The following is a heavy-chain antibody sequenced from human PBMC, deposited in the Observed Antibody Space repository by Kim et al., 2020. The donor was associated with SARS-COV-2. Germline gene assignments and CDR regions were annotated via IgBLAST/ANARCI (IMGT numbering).Heavy chain of an antibody. D-gene: IGHD3-10*01. CDR2: ISGSGGST. V-gene: IGHV3-23*01. J-gene: IGHJ4*02. CDR1: GFTFSSYA. Sequence: GGSLRLSCAASGFTFSSYAMSWVRQAPGKGLEWVSAISGSGGSTYYADSVKGRFTISRDNSKNTLYLQMNSLRAEDTAVYYCAKDKGDMVRGVRGPFDYWGQGTLVTVSS. CDR3: AKDKGDMVRGVRGPFDY.